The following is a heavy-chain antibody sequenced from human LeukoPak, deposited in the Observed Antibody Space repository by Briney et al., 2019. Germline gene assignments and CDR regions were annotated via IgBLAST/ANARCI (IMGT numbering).Heavy chain of an antibody. D-gene: IGHD6-13*01. V-gene: IGHV1-2*02. CDR1: GYTFTGYY. CDR3: AREKEGSSFDY. CDR2: INPNSGGT. Sequence: ASVKVSCKASGYTFTGYYMHWVRQAPGQGLEWMGWINPNSGGTNYAQKFQGRVTMTRDTSISTAYMELSSLGSDDTAVYYCAREKEGSSFDYWGQGTLVTVSS. J-gene: IGHJ4*02.